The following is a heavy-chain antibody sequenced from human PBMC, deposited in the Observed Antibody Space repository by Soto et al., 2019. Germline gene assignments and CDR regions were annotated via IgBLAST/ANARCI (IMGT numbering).Heavy chain of an antibody. CDR3: AKVRYYYDSSGFDY. CDR2: ISGSGGST. J-gene: IGHJ4*02. Sequence: GGSLRLSCAASGFTFSSYAMSWVRQAPGKGLEWVSAISGSGGSTYYADSVKGRFTISKDNSKNTVYLQMNSLRAEDTAVYYCAKVRYYYDSSGFDYWGQGTLVTVSS. CDR1: GFTFSSYA. V-gene: IGHV3-23*01. D-gene: IGHD3-22*01.